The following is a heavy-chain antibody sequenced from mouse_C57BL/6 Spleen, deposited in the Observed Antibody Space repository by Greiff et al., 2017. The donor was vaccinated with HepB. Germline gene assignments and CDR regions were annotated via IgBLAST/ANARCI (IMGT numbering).Heavy chain of an antibody. Sequence: VQLQQPGAELVKPGASVKLSCKASGYTFTSYWMHWVKQRPGQGLEWIGMIHPNSGSTNYNEKFKSKATLTVDKSSSTAYMQLSSLTSEDSAVYYCARCLITTVVATDYWGQGTTLTVSS. CDR3: ARCLITTVVATDY. CDR1: GYTFTSYW. V-gene: IGHV1-64*01. CDR2: IHPNSGST. J-gene: IGHJ2*01. D-gene: IGHD1-1*01.